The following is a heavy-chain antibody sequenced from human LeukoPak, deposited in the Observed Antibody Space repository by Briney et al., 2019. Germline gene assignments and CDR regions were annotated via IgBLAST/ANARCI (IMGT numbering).Heavy chain of an antibody. CDR2: IYHSGST. D-gene: IGHD4-11*01. J-gene: IGHJ6*03. Sequence: PSETLSLTCAVSGYSISSGYYWGWIRQPPGKGLEWIGSIYHSGSTYYNPSLKSRVTISVDTSKNQFSLKLSSVTAADTAVYHCAEGFDYRNYMDVWGKGTTVTVSS. CDR3: AEGFDYRNYMDV. V-gene: IGHV4-38-2*01. CDR1: GYSISSGYY.